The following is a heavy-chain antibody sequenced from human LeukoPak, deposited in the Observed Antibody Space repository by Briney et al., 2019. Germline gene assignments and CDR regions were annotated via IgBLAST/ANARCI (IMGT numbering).Heavy chain of an antibody. V-gene: IGHV1-18*01. D-gene: IGHD3-10*01. Sequence: ASVKVSCKASGYTFTSYGISWVRPAPGQGLEGMGWISAYNGNTNYAQKLQGRVTMTTDTSTSTAYMELRRLRSDDTAVYYCARFTMVRGVTLYYFDYWGQGTLVTVSS. J-gene: IGHJ4*02. CDR3: ARFTMVRGVTLYYFDY. CDR2: ISAYNGNT. CDR1: GYTFTSYG.